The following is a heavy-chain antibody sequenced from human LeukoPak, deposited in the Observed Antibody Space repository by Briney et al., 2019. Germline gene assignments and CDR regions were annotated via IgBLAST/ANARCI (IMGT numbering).Heavy chain of an antibody. CDR3: ASTGKYYDILTGYWVV. V-gene: IGHV3-74*03. CDR1: GFTFSDYR. CDR2: INTDGRTT. D-gene: IGHD3-9*01. Sequence: GGSLRLSCAASGFTFSDYRMYWVRQPPGKGLVWASYINTDGRTTKYADSVRGRFTISRDNAKNTLYLQMNSLRAEDTAVYYCASTGKYYDILTGYWVVWGQGTTVTVSS. J-gene: IGHJ6*02.